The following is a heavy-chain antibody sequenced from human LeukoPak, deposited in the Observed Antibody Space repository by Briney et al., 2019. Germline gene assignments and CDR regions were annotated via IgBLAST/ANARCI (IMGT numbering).Heavy chain of an antibody. Sequence: KPSETLSLTCTVSGGSMSPYHWGWIRQPPGKGLEWTGYIYYSGSTNYNPSLKSRVTISLETSKNQFSLKLSSVTAAGTAVYYCAGHHPRNTVDFWGQGTLVTVSS. D-gene: IGHD2/OR15-2a*01. J-gene: IGHJ4*02. CDR2: IYYSGST. CDR1: GGSMSPYH. CDR3: AGHHPRNTVDF. V-gene: IGHV4-59*08.